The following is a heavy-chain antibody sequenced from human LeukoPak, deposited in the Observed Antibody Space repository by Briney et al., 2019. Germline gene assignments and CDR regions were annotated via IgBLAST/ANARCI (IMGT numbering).Heavy chain of an antibody. CDR1: GYTFTGYH. CDR2: INPNSGGT. J-gene: IGHJ4*02. V-gene: IGHV1-2*02. Sequence: ASVKVSCKASGYTFTGYHMHWVRQAPGQGLEWMGWINPNSGGTNYAQKFQGRVTMTRDTSISTAYMELSRLRSDDTAVYYCARELASPPYYFDYWGQGTLVTVSS. D-gene: IGHD6-6*01. CDR3: ARELASPPYYFDY.